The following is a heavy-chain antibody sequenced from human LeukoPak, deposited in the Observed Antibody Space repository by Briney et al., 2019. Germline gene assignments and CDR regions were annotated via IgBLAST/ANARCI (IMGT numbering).Heavy chain of an antibody. D-gene: IGHD3-16*01. V-gene: IGHV1-8*01. J-gene: IGHJ5*02. CDR2: MNPNSGNT. Sequence: ASVKVSCKASGYTFTSYDINWVRQATGQGLEWMGWMNPNSGNTGYAQKFQGRVTMTRNTSISTAYKELSSLRSEDTAVYYCARRGVTFGEYWFDPWGQGTLVTVSS. CDR3: ARRGVTFGEYWFDP. CDR1: GYTFTSYD.